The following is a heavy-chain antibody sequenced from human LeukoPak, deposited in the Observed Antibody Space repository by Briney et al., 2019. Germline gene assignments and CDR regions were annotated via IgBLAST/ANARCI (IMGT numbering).Heavy chain of an antibody. D-gene: IGHD3-16*01. CDR2: VR. CDR1: GFTFSTFS. CDR3: ARMATGLQYGMDV. Sequence: GSLRLSCAASGFTFSTFSMNWIRQPPGKGLEWIGFVRHYNPSLKSRVTIPADISKNQFSLELTSVTAADTAVYYCARMATGLQYGMDVWGQGTTVTVSS. J-gene: IGHJ6*02. V-gene: IGHV4-59*01.